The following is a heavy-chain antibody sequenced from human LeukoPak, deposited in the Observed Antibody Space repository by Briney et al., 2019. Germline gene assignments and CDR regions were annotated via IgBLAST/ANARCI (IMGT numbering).Heavy chain of an antibody. CDR2: IEKDGSEK. Sequence: GGSLRLSCAASGFTFSSYWMNWVRQAPGKGLEWVANIEKDGSEKYYVDFVKGRFTISTDNAKSSLFLQMDSLRAEDTAVYYCARENGGGWIDPWGQGTLVTVSS. CDR1: GFTFSSYW. J-gene: IGHJ5*02. V-gene: IGHV3-7*01. CDR3: ARENGGGWIDP. D-gene: IGHD2-8*01.